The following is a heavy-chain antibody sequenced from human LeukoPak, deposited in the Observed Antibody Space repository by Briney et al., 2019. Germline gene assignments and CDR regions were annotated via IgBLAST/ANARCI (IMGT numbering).Heavy chain of an antibody. J-gene: IGHJ4*02. D-gene: IGHD1-14*01. CDR1: GGSIGSYY. V-gene: IGHV4-59*08. Sequence: SETPSLTCTVSGGSIGSYYWSWIRQPPGKGLEWIGYIYYSGSTNYNPSLKSRVTISVDTSKNQFSLKLSSVTAADTAVYYCARQIERTVFDYWGQGTLVTVSS. CDR3: ARQIERTVFDY. CDR2: IYYSGST.